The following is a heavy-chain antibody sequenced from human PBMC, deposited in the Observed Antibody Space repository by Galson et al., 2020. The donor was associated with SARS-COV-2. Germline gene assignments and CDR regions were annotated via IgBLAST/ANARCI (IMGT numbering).Heavy chain of an antibody. Sequence: SVKVSCKASGDTFSSYAIRWVRQAPGQGLEWMGGIIPNFGTANYAQKFQGRVTITADESTSTAYMELSSLRSEDTAVYYCARDCGSIAVCEYLDAFDIWGQGTMVTVSS. V-gene: IGHV1-69*13. CDR1: GDTFSSYA. J-gene: IGHJ3*02. D-gene: IGHD6-6*01. CDR3: ARDCGSIAVCEYLDAFDI. CDR2: IIPNFGTA.